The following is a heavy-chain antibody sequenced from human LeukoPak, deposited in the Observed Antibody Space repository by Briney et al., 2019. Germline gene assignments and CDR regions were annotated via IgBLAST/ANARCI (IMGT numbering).Heavy chain of an antibody. J-gene: IGHJ4*02. CDR3: AKDSSSWYTFDY. Sequence: GGSLRLSCAASGFTFSSYAMSWVRQAPGKGLEWVSAISGSGGSSCYADSVKGRFTISRDNSKNTLYLQMNSLRAEDTAVYYCAKDSSSWYTFDYWGQGTLVTVSS. CDR2: ISGSGGSS. V-gene: IGHV3-23*01. D-gene: IGHD6-13*01. CDR1: GFTFSSYA.